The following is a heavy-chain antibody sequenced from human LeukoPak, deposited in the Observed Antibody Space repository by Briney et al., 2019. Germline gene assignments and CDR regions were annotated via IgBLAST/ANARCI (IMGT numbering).Heavy chain of an antibody. CDR1: GYTFTSYY. D-gene: IGHD5-24*01. V-gene: IGHV1-46*01. CDR2: INPSGGST. CDR3: ARGARDAS. J-gene: IGHJ5*02. Sequence: ASVKVSCKASGYTFTSYYIDWVRQAPGQGLEWMGVINPSGGSTRYAQKFQGRVTMTGDPSTRTVYMELSSLTSDDTAVYYCARGARDASWGQGTPVTVSS.